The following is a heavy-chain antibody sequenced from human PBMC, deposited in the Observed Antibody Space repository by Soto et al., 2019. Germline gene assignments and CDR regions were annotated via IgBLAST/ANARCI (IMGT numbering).Heavy chain of an antibody. Sequence: ASVKVSCKSSDYTFTSYYMSWVRQAPGQGLEWMGWISGYNGNTNYAQKLQGRVTMTTDTSASTAYMELSSLGSEDTAVYYCARGGSLYWYFDLWGRGTLVTVSS. CDR2: ISGYNGNT. CDR3: ARGGSLYWYFDL. V-gene: IGHV1-18*01. J-gene: IGHJ2*01. CDR1: DYTFTSYY. D-gene: IGHD1-26*01.